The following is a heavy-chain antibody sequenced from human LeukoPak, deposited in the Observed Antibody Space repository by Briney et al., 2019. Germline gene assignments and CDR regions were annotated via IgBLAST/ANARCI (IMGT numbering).Heavy chain of an antibody. Sequence: GRSLRLSCAASGFTFSSFGMHWVRQAPGKGLEGVAVLSYDGSNKYYADSVKGRFTISRDNSKNTLYLQMNSLRVEDTAVYYCAKDASTVTLHADYWGQGTLVTVSS. D-gene: IGHD4-17*01. CDR2: LSYDGSNK. J-gene: IGHJ4*02. CDR1: GFTFSSFG. CDR3: AKDASTVTLHADY. V-gene: IGHV3-30*18.